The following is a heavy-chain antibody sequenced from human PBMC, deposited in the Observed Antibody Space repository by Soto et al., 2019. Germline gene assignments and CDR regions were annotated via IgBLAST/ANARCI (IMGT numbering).Heavy chain of an antibody. Sequence: TLSLTCTVSGGSVSSGAYYWTWIRQRPGKGLEWIGYIYYSGSTYYSPSLKSRLSISLDTSKNHFSLRLSSVTAADTAMYYCARARLRAVYAFDIWGRGTMVTVSS. CDR2: IYYSGST. V-gene: IGHV4-31*03. D-gene: IGHD5-12*01. CDR3: ARARLRAVYAFDI. CDR1: GGSVSSGAYY. J-gene: IGHJ3*02.